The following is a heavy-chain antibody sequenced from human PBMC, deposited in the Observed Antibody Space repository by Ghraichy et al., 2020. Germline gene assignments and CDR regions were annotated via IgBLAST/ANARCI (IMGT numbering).Heavy chain of an antibody. CDR2: INHSGST. D-gene: IGHD6-19*01. Sequence: SETLSLTCAVYGGSFSGYYWSWIRKPPGKGLEWIGEINHSGSTNYNPSLKSRVTISIDTYKNQFYLTLSSVTAADTAVYYCARGGILVAGRHHYYMDVWGKGTTVTVS. V-gene: IGHV4-34*01. CDR3: ARGGILVAGRHHYYMDV. J-gene: IGHJ6*03. CDR1: GGSFSGYY.